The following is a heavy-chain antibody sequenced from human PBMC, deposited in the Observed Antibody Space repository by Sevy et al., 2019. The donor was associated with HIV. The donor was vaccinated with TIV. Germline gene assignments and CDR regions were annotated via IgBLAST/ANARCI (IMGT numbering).Heavy chain of an antibody. V-gene: IGHV3-49*04. CDR1: GFTFGDYA. CDR2: LKHKAYGGTL. J-gene: IGHJ4*02. Sequence: GGSLRLSCTGSGFTFGDYAMSWVRQAPGKGLEWVAFLKHKAYGGTLDYAASVKGRFRISRDNSKSIAHLQMNALKTADTAIYYCTRWNGAPSMFDSLGQGALVTVSS. D-gene: IGHD1-1*01. CDR3: TRWNGAPSMFDS.